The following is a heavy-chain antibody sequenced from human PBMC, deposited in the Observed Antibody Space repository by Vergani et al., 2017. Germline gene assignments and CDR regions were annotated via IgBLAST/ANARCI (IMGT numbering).Heavy chain of an antibody. Sequence: QVQLVESAGGVVQPGGSLRLSCAASGFTFSNFGMHWIRQAPGKGLEWLAYIGKEGVNTRYRDAVKGRFTVSRDNSKDILYLQMDSLRSEETALYYCAKYLHDSTDGLPDSWGPGTRVIVSS. CDR2: IGKEGVNT. CDR1: GFTFSNFG. CDR3: AKYLHDSTDGLPDS. V-gene: IGHV3-30*02. J-gene: IGHJ4*02. D-gene: IGHD2-15*01.